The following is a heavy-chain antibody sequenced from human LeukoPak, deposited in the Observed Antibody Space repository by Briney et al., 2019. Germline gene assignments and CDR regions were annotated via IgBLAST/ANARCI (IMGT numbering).Heavy chain of an antibody. J-gene: IGHJ4*02. Sequence: PGGSLRLSCAASGFTFSDYYMSWIRQAPGKGLEWVSAISGNGGTTYYADSVKGRFTISRDNSKNTLSLQMNSLRAEDTAVYYCAKDVTFRPDDYGGNRLAYWGQGTLVTVSS. CDR1: GFTFSDYY. CDR2: ISGNGGTT. V-gene: IGHV3-23*01. CDR3: AKDVTFRPDDYGGNRLAY. D-gene: IGHD4-23*01.